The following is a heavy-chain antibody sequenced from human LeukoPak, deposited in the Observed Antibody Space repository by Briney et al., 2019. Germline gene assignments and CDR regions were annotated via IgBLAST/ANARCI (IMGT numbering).Heavy chain of an antibody. CDR2: ISGSGGST. J-gene: IGHJ3*02. CDR1: GFTFSSYA. CDR3: ASRWPMTTVTPGAFDI. D-gene: IGHD4-11*01. V-gene: IGHV3-23*01. Sequence: GGSLRLSCAASGFTFSSYAMSWVRQAPGKGLEWVSAISGSGGSTYYADSEKGRFTISRDNSKNTLYLQMNSLRAEDTAVYYCASRWPMTTVTPGAFDIWGQGTMVTVSS.